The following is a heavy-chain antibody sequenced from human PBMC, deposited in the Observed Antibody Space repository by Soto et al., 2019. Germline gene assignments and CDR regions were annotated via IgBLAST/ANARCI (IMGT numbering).Heavy chain of an antibody. V-gene: IGHV4-30-2*01. CDR3: ARGGVDYYDSSGYYFSPYYFDY. Sequence: PSETLSLICAVSGGSISSGVYSWSWIRQPPGKGLEWIGYIYHSGSTYYNPSLKSRVTISVDRSRNQFSLKLSSVTAADTAVYYCARGGVDYYDSSGYYFSPYYFDYWGQGTLVTVSS. D-gene: IGHD3-22*01. CDR2: IYHSGST. CDR1: GGSISSGVYS. J-gene: IGHJ4*02.